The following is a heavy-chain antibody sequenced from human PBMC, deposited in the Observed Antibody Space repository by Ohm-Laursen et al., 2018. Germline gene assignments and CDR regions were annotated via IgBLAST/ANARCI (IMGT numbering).Heavy chain of an antibody. CDR3: ARDVPGIVASRGGG. J-gene: IGHJ4*02. V-gene: IGHV3-53*01. CDR1: RFTISNNY. D-gene: IGHD3-16*01. Sequence: SLRLSCAASRFTISNNYMNWVRQAPGKGLEWVPLIYSGGDMFYADSVKGRFTISRDKSKNTLYLQMNSLRVEDTAMYFCARDVPGIVASRGGGWGQGTLVTVSS. CDR2: IYSGGDM.